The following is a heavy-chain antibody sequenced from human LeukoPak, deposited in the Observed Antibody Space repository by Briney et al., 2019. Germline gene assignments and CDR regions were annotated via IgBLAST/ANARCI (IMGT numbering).Heavy chain of an antibody. V-gene: IGHV4-59*08. Sequence: SETLSLTCTVSGGSISSYYWSWIRQPAGKGLEWVGYIYYSGSTNYNPSLKSRVTISVDTSKNQFSLKLSSVTAADTAVYYCARHTYGDAGYNWFDPWGQGTLVTVSS. J-gene: IGHJ5*02. CDR2: IYYSGST. CDR1: GGSISSYY. D-gene: IGHD4-17*01. CDR3: ARHTYGDAGYNWFDP.